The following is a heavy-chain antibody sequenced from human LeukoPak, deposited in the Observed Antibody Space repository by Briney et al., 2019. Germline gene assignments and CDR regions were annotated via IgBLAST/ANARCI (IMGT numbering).Heavy chain of an antibody. Sequence: GGSLRLSCAASGFTFSRYSMNWVRQAPGEGLEWVSYISSSNNTIDYADSVKGRFSISRDNAKNSLYLQMKSLRDEDTAVYYCAREDGGKADIWGQGTMVTVSS. CDR1: GFTFSRYS. V-gene: IGHV3-48*02. J-gene: IGHJ3*02. D-gene: IGHD4-23*01. CDR2: ISSSNNTI. CDR3: AREDGGKADI.